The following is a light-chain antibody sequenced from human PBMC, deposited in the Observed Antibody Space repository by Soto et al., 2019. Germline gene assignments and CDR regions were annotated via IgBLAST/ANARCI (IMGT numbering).Light chain of an antibody. J-gene: IGKJ1*01. Sequence: ETVLTQSPGTLSLSPGERVTLSCRASQSVNNNYLAWYQQKPGQAPRLLIYGTSSRATGISDRFSGSGSGTDFTLTISRLEPEDFAVYYCQQYGRSPRTFGRGTKVEIK. CDR2: GTS. CDR1: QSVNNNY. V-gene: IGKV3-20*01. CDR3: QQYGRSPRT.